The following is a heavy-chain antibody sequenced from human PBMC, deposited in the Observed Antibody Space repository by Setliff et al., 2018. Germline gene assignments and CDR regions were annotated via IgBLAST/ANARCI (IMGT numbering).Heavy chain of an antibody. D-gene: IGHD4-17*01. Sequence: SETLSLTCTVSGGSTSSSSYYWGWIRQPPGKGLEWIGSIYYSGSTYYNPSLKSRVTISVDTSKNQFSLKLSSVTAADTAVYYCARDRVTTLENYYYYYGMDVWGQGTTVTVSS. J-gene: IGHJ6*02. CDR2: IYYSGST. CDR1: GGSTSSSSYY. V-gene: IGHV4-39*07. CDR3: ARDRVTTLENYYYYYGMDV.